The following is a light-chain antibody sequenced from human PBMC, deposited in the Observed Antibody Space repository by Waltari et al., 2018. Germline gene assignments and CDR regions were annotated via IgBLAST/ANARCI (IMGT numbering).Light chain of an antibody. CDR1: QSISCY. V-gene: IGKV1-39*01. CDR2: VAS. CDR3: QHSYSTPPT. J-gene: IGKJ4*02. Sequence: DIQLTQSPSSLSASVLDRVTITSRTSQSISCYLNWYQQKPGKAPKHLIYVASSLQSAVPSRFSGSESETDFTLTISCLQPNDFATYYCQHSYSTPPTSDAGTNVEIK.